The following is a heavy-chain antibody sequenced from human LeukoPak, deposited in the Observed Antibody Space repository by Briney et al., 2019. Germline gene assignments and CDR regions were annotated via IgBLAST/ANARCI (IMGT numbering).Heavy chain of an antibody. CDR1: GFTFIGHW. CDR3: ARIYLRHFDF. J-gene: IGHJ4*02. Sequence: PGGSLRLSCAASGFTFIGHWMSWVRQAPGKGLEWVANIKQDGSERYYVDSVEGRFTISRDNAKNTVYLQMNSLRAEDTAVYYCARIYLRHFDFWGQGSLVTVSS. CDR2: IKQDGSER. V-gene: IGHV3-7*01. D-gene: IGHD2-2*02.